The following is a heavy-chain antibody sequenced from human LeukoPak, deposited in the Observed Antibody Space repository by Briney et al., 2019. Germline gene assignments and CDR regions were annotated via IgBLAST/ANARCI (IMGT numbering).Heavy chain of an antibody. CDR2: ISAYNGNT. V-gene: IGHV1-18*01. J-gene: IGHJ6*03. CDR1: GYTFTSYG. D-gene: IGHD6-13*01. CDR3: ARGAAAEYYYYYYMDV. Sequence: GASVKVSCKASGYTFTSYGISWVRQAPGQGLEWMGWISAYNGNTNYAQKLQGRVTMTTDTSTSTTYMELRSLRSDDTAVYYCARGAAAEYYYYYYMDVWGKGTTVTVSS.